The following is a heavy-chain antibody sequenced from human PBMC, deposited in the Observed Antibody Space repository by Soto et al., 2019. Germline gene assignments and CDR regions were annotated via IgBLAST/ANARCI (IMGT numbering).Heavy chain of an antibody. Sequence: SETLSLTCNVSDDSLSTYYWSWIRQPAGKGLEWIGRIYASGSTNYNPSLKGRVSMSVDTSKTQFSLRMISVTAADTAMYYCARSAIPRGGWFRPWGQGVLVTVSS. CDR3: ARSAIPRGGWFRP. J-gene: IGHJ5*02. CDR1: DDSLSTYY. CDR2: IYASGST. D-gene: IGHD2-21*01. V-gene: IGHV4-4*07.